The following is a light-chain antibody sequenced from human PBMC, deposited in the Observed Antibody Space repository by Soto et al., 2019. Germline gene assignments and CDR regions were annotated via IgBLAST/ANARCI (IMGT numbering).Light chain of an antibody. CDR2: DAS. CDR3: QQRRT. Sequence: EIVLTQSPATLSLSPGERATLSCRASQSVSSYLAWYQQKPGQAPRLLIYDASNRATGIPARFSGSGSGTDFTLTISILEPEDFAVYYCQQRRTFGQGTRWIS. CDR1: QSVSSY. V-gene: IGKV3-11*01. J-gene: IGKJ1*01.